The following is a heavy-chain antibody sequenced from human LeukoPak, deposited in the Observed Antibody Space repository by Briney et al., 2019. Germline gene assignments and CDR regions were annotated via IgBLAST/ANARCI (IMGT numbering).Heavy chain of an antibody. J-gene: IGHJ6*03. Sequence: GGSLRLSCAASEFTFSAYGMHWVRQAPGKGLEWVAFIRYDGGNKYSADSVKGRLTIARDNSKNTLYLQMNSLRAEDTAVYYCAKDAQYYDFWSGWNNTYYYYMDVWGKGTTVTVSS. D-gene: IGHD3-3*01. CDR3: AKDAQYYDFWSGWNNTYYYYMDV. CDR2: IRYDGGNK. V-gene: IGHV3-30*02. CDR1: EFTFSAYG.